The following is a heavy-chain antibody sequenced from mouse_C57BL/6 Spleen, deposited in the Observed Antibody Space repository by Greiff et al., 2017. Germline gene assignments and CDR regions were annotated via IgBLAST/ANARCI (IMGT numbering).Heavy chain of an antibody. CDR1: GFNIKDYY. Sequence: VQLQQSGAELVKPGASVKLSCTASGFNIKDYYMHWVKQRTEQGLEWIGRIDPEDGEIKYAPKFQGKATITADTSSNTAYLQLSSLTSEDTAVYYCARSEGNYEKGDYWGQGTTLTVSS. V-gene: IGHV14-2*01. CDR3: ARSEGNYEKGDY. CDR2: IDPEDGEI. D-gene: IGHD2-1*01. J-gene: IGHJ2*01.